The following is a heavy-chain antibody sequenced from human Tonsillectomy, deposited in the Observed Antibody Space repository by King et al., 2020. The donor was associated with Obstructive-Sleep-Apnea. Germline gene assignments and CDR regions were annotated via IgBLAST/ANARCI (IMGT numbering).Heavy chain of an antibody. CDR2: INPNMGNT. J-gene: IGHJ6*02. D-gene: IGHD3-10*01. CDR1: GYTFTSYD. Sequence: VQLVESGAEVKKPGASVKVSCKASGYTFTSYDINWVRQATGQWLEWMGWINPNMGNTGDAQKFQCRVTMTRNTSISTAYMELSSLRSEDTAVYYCARVYSYYYGSGSYYYYYGMDVWGQGTTVTVSS. V-gene: IGHV1-8*01. CDR3: ARVYSYYYGSGSYYYYYGMDV.